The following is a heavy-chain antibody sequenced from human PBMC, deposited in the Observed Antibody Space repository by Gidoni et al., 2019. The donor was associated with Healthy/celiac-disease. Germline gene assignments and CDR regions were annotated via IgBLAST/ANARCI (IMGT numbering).Heavy chain of an antibody. D-gene: IGHD6-19*01. CDR1: GYPFTSYY. CDR3: ARDLAVAGTSDY. CDR2: INPSGGST. V-gene: IGHV1-46*01. Sequence: QVQLVQSGAEVKKPGASVKVSCKAAGYPFTSYYMHGVRQAPGQGLEWMGIINPSGGSTSYAQKFQGRVTMTRDTSTSTVYMELSSLRSEDTAVYYCARDLAVAGTSDYWGQGTLVTVSS. J-gene: IGHJ4*02.